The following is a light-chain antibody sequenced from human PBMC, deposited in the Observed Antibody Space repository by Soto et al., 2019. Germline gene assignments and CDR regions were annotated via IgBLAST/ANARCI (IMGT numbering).Light chain of an antibody. V-gene: IGKV1-17*01. CDR2: AAS. Sequence: DIQMTQSPASLSASIGDRVSISCRASQTVATFLNWYQQKPGKVPQLLIYAASTLQSGVPSRFSGSGSGTDFTLTISSLQPEDFATYYCLQHNSYPRTFGQGTKVDIK. CDR1: QTVATF. CDR3: LQHNSYPRT. J-gene: IGKJ1*01.